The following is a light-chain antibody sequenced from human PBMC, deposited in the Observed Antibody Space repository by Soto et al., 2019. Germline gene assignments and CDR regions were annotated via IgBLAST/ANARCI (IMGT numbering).Light chain of an antibody. V-gene: IGKV3-15*01. CDR1: QTVSSN. J-gene: IGKJ3*01. CDR3: QQYNNWPL. Sequence: EILITQTPATLSLSPAERATLSCTATQTVSSNLAWYQQKPGQAPRLLIYGASTRANGIPARFSGSGSGTEFTLTIRSLQSEDFAVYYCQQYNNWPLFGPGT. CDR2: GAS.